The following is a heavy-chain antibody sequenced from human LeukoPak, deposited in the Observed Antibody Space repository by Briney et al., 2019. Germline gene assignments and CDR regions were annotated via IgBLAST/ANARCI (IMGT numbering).Heavy chain of an antibody. J-gene: IGHJ6*03. CDR1: GFTFSSYN. CDR3: AKDYGDSYYYYYYMDV. D-gene: IGHD4-17*01. V-gene: IGHV3-21*01. Sequence: GGSLRLSCAASGFTFSSYNMNWVRQAPGKGLEWVSSISSSSSYIYYADSVKGRFTISRDNSKNTLYLQMNSLRAEDTAVYYCAKDYGDSYYYYYYMDVWGKGTTVTVSS. CDR2: ISSSSSYI.